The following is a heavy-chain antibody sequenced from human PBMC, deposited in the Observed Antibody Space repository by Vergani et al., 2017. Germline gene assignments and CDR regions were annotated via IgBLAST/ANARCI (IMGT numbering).Heavy chain of an antibody. CDR3: SKDLNSDGYRYYYGMDV. CDR1: GFTFDDYA. J-gene: IGHJ6*02. Sequence: EVQLVESGGGLVQPGRSLRLSCAASGFTFDDYAMHWVRQAPGKGLEWVSGISWNSGSIGYADSVKGRFTISRDNAKNSLYLQMNSLRAEDTALYYCSKDLNSDGYRYYYGMDVWGQGTTVTVSS. D-gene: IGHD5-18*01. V-gene: IGHV3-9*01. CDR2: ISWNSGSI.